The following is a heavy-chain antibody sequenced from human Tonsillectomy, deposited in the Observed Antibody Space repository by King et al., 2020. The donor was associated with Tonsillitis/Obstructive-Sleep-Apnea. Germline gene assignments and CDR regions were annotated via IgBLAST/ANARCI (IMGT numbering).Heavy chain of an antibody. CDR1: GYTFTTYA. CDR2: INTYTGNP. CDR3: ARGSCSGGNCYVDYYYMDV. V-gene: IGHV7-4-1*02. J-gene: IGHJ6*03. D-gene: IGHD2-15*01. Sequence: QVQLVESGTELKKPGASVKVSCKASGYTFTTYAMNWVRQAPGQGLEWMGWINTYTGNPTYAQGFTGRFVFSLDTSVSKASLQISGLKAEDTAVYYCARGSCSGGNCYVDYYYMDVWGKGTTVTVS.